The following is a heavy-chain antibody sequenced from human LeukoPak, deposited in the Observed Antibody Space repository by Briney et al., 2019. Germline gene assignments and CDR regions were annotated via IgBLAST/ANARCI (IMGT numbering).Heavy chain of an antibody. V-gene: IGHV5-51*01. CDR1: GYSFTSYW. CDR2: IYPGDSDT. Sequence: GESLKISCKGSGYSFTSYWIGWVRQMPGKGLEWMGIIYPGDSDTRYSPSFQGQVTISADKSISTAYLQWSSPKASDTAMYYCARHGPTYYDSSGYLVDYWGQGTLVTVSS. J-gene: IGHJ4*02. D-gene: IGHD3-22*01. CDR3: ARHGPTYYDSSGYLVDY.